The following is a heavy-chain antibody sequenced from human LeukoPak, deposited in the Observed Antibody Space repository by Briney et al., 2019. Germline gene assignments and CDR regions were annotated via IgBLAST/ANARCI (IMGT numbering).Heavy chain of an antibody. J-gene: IGHJ4*02. Sequence: GGSLRLSCAASGFTFSSYWMSWVRQAPGKGLEWVANIKQDGSEKYYVDSVKGRFTISRDNAKNSLYLQMNSLRAEDTAVYFCARLIVGADDSFDFWGQGTLVTVSS. D-gene: IGHD1-26*01. CDR2: IKQDGSEK. CDR3: ARLIVGADDSFDF. V-gene: IGHV3-7*01. CDR1: GFTFSSYW.